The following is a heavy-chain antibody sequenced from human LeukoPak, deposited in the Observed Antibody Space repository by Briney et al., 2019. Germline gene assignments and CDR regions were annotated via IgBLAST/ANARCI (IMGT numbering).Heavy chain of an antibody. J-gene: IGHJ3*02. V-gene: IGHV3-9*03. CDR1: GFTFDDYA. CDR3: AKDVSRFSVVPDAFDI. Sequence: GGSLRLSCAASGFTFDDYAMHWVRQAPGKGLEWVSGISWNSGSIGYADSVKGRFTISRDNAKNSLYLQMNSLRAEDMALYYCAKDVSRFSVVPDAFDIWGQGTMVTVSS. D-gene: IGHD4-23*01. CDR2: ISWNSGSI.